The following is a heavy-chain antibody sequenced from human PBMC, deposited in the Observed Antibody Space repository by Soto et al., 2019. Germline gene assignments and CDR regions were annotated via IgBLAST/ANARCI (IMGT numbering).Heavy chain of an antibody. CDR1: GYTFSDHY. V-gene: IGHV1-2*02. CDR2: INPNSGGT. CDR3: VRGGPVAGPTSSEAYHPFDF. D-gene: IGHD6-19*01. J-gene: IGHJ4*02. Sequence: QVQLVQSGAEVKKPGASVEVSCKTSGYTFSDHYTHWVRQAPGQGLEWMGWINPNSGGTGYAEKFQGRVTMTRDTSISTAYMELNRLNSDDTAVDYCVRGGPVAGPTSSEAYHPFDFWGQGTLVTVSS.